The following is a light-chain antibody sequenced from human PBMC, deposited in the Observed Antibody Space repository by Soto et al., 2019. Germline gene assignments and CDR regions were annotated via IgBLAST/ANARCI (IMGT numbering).Light chain of an antibody. CDR3: QQYGSSPQT. Sequence: EMVLTQSPGTLSLSPGERATLSCRAIQSVSSSYLAWYQPKPGQAPRLLIYGASIRATGIPDRFSGSGSGTDFTLTISRLEPEDFAVYYCQQYGSSPQTFGQGTKVEIK. J-gene: IGKJ1*01. V-gene: IGKV3-20*01. CDR2: GAS. CDR1: QSVSSSY.